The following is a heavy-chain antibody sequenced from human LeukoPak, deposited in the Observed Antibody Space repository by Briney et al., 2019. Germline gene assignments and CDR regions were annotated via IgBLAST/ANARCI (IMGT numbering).Heavy chain of an antibody. Sequence: PGGFLRLSCAASGFTFSNAWMSWVRQAPGKGLEWVGRIKSKTDGGTTDYAAPVKGRFTISRDDSKNTLYLQMNSLKTEDTAVYYCTTEFGTILTGYYGRYYFDYWGQGTLVTVSS. V-gene: IGHV3-15*01. CDR1: GFTFSNAW. CDR2: IKSKTDGGTT. J-gene: IGHJ4*02. CDR3: TTEFGTILTGYYGRYYFDY. D-gene: IGHD3-9*01.